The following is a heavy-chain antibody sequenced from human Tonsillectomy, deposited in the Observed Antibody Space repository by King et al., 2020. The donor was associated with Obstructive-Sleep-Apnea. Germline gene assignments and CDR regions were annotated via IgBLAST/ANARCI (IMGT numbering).Heavy chain of an antibody. V-gene: IGHV5-51*01. Sequence: DVQLVESGAEVKKPGESLKISCKGSGYKFTSYWIGWVRQMPGKGLEWMGIIYPGDSDTRYSPSFQGQVTISADKSISTAYLQWSSLKASDTAMYYCARHPEGGIHLWTLDYWGQGTLVTVSS. CDR1: GYKFTSYW. CDR3: ARHPEGGIHLWTLDY. J-gene: IGHJ4*02. D-gene: IGHD5-18*01. CDR2: IYPGDSDT.